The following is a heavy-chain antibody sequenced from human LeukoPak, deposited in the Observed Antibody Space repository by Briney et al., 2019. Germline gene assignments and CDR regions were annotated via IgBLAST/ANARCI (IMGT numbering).Heavy chain of an antibody. CDR1: GFTFSSYW. V-gene: IGHV3-7*02. J-gene: IGHJ4*02. CDR3: ARGNNVLMVTGCFDY. Sequence: GGSLRLSCAASGFTFSSYWMSWVRQAPGKGLEWVANINQDGSEKYYVDSVKGRFTISRDNAKNSLYLQMNSLRAEDTAVYYCARGNNVLMVTGCFDYWGQGTLVTVSS. D-gene: IGHD2-21*02. CDR2: INQDGSEK.